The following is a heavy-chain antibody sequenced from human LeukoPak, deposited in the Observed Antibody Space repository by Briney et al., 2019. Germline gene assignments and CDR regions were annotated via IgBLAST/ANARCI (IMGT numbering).Heavy chain of an antibody. D-gene: IGHD3-10*01. CDR3: ATQKKGQVLLWFGENHY. J-gene: IGHJ4*02. V-gene: IGHV1-46*01. Sequence: ASVKVSCKASGYTFTSYYMHWVRQAPGQGLEWMGIINPSGGSTSYAQKFQGRVTMTEDTSTDTAYMELSSLRSEDTAVYYCATQKKGQVLLWFGENHYWGQGTLVTVSS. CDR1: GYTFTSYY. CDR2: INPSGGST.